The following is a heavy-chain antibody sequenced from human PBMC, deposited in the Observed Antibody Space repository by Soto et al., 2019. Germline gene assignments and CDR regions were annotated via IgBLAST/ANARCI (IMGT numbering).Heavy chain of an antibody. D-gene: IGHD3-3*01. J-gene: IGHJ4*02. CDR3: AHRVLRTVFGLVTTTAIYFDF. CDR1: GFSLTTSGVG. Sequence: QITLNESGPPVVRPTETLTLTCRFSGFSLTTSGVGLGWIRQSPGKAPECLALIYWDDDKRYSASLKSRLTITKDTSKNQVVLTVSDLDPTDTATYYCAHRVLRTVFGLVTTTAIYFDFWGQGTPVAVSS. V-gene: IGHV2-5*02. CDR2: IYWDDDK.